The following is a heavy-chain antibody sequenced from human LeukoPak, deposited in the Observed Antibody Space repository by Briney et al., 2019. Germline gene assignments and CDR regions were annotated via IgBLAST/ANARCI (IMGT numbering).Heavy chain of an antibody. CDR2: IRSNGDTT. CDR1: GFIVSSIA. V-gene: IGHV3-23*01. D-gene: IGHD1-1*01. J-gene: IGHJ4*02. CDR3: AKGQELDDGVFDS. Sequence: GGPLRLSCAASGFIVSSIAMTWVRQAPGKGLEWVSTIRSNGDTTYNADSVKGRFTISRDNSKKTLYLQMNSLRVEDTAIYYCAKGQELDDGVFDSWGQGTLVTVSS.